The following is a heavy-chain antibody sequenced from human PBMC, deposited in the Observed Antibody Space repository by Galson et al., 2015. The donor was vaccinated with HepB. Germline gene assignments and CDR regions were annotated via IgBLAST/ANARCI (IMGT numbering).Heavy chain of an antibody. CDR3: HCTTGGCYP. V-gene: IGHV3-7*03. D-gene: IGHD2-8*01. CDR2: IKQDGSEK. CDR1: GFTFSSYY. Sequence: SLRLSCAASGFTFSSYYMSWVRQAPGKGLEWVANIKQDGSEKDYVDSVKGRFTISRDNAKNTLYLQMNSLRAEDTAMYYCHCTTGGCYPWGQGTLVTVSS. J-gene: IGHJ5*02.